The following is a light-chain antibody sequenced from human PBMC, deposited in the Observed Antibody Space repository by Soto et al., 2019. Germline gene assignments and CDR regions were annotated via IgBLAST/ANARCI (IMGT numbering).Light chain of an antibody. CDR1: QDVSSK. CDR3: QQYIRWPLT. CDR2: DAS. V-gene: IGKV3D-15*01. Sequence: EMVVTQSPATLSVSPGERVTLSCRTSQDVSSKLAWYQQKPGQPPSLLIHDASTRATGTPARFSGSGSGTEFTLAVSSLQSEDYALYFCQQYIRWPLTFGGGTKVEIK. J-gene: IGKJ4*01.